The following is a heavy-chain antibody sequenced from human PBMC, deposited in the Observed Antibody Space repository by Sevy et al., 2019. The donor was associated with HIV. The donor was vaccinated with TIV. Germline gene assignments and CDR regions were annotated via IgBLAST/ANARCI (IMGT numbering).Heavy chain of an antibody. J-gene: IGHJ4*02. CDR2: FSFGCGRI. CDR1: GFTFAKYG. CDR3: AGEGIAQPHDY. Sequence: GGSLRLSCAASGFTFAKYGMSWVRQAPGKGLEWVSTFSFGCGRINYADSVKGRFTISRDDSKNTLFLQMNSLRAEDTATYFCAGEGIAQPHDYWGQGTLVTVSS. V-gene: IGHV3-23*01. D-gene: IGHD2-21*01.